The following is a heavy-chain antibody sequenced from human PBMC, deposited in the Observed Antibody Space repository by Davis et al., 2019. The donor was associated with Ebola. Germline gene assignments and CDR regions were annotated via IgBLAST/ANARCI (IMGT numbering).Heavy chain of an antibody. V-gene: IGHV4-34*01. D-gene: IGHD6-19*01. CDR2: IYYSGST. CDR1: GGSFSGYY. Sequence: MPSETLSLTCAVYGGSFSGYYWSWIRQPPGKGLEWIGSIYYSGSTYYNPSLKSRVTISVDTSKNQFSLKLSSVTAADTAVYYCAIRSGWYLPSWGQGTLVTVSS. CDR3: AIRSGWYLPS. J-gene: IGHJ4*02.